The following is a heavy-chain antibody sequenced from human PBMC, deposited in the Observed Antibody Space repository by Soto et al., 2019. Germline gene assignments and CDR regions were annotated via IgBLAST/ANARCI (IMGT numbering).Heavy chain of an antibody. J-gene: IGHJ4*02. CDR2: IYYSWST. V-gene: IGHV4-59*01. CDR1: GGSISSYY. CDR3: ARVYDSSGYPFDY. Sequence: QVQLQESGPGLVKPSETLSLTCTVSGGSISSYYWSWIRQPPGKGLEWIGYIYYSWSTNYNPSLKSRVTISVDTSKNRISLKLSSVTAADTAVYYCARVYDSSGYPFDYWGQGTLVTVSS. D-gene: IGHD3-22*01.